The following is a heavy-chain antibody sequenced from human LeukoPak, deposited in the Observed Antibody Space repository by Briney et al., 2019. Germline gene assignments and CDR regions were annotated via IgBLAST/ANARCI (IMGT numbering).Heavy chain of an antibody. J-gene: IGHJ4*02. CDR1: GGSINNYY. CDR2: VYYSGSP. CDR3: ARGDYYGSGSSLLNDY. D-gene: IGHD3-10*01. Sequence: SETLSLTCTVSGGSINNYYWSWIRQPPGKGLEWIGYVYYSGSPNYNPSLKSRVTISLDTSKNQFSLKLSSVTAADTAVYYCARGDYYGSGSSLLNDYWGQGTLVTVSS. V-gene: IGHV4-59*01.